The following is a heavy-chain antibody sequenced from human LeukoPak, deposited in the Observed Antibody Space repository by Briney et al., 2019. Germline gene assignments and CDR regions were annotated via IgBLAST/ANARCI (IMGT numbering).Heavy chain of an antibody. CDR1: GGTFSSFA. CDR3: ARGGYSSSWYMWG. Sequence: ASVKVSCKASGGTFSSFAINWVRQAPGQGLEWMGIINPSGGSTGYAQKFQGRVTMTRDMSTSTVYMELSSLRSEDTAVYYCARGGYSSSWYMWGWGQGTLVTVSS. D-gene: IGHD6-13*01. V-gene: IGHV1-46*01. J-gene: IGHJ4*02. CDR2: INPSGGST.